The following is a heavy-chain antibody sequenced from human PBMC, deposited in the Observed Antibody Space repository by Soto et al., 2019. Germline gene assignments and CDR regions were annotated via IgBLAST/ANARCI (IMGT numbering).Heavy chain of an antibody. Sequence: GESLKISCKGSGYSFTSYWIGWVRQMPGKGLEWMGIIYPGDSDTRYSPSFQGQVTISADKSISTAYLQWSSLKAPDTAMYYCASGSDYYYYGMDVWGQGTTVTVSS. D-gene: IGHD3-10*01. CDR1: GYSFTSYW. V-gene: IGHV5-51*01. CDR2: IYPGDSDT. CDR3: ASGSDYYYYGMDV. J-gene: IGHJ6*02.